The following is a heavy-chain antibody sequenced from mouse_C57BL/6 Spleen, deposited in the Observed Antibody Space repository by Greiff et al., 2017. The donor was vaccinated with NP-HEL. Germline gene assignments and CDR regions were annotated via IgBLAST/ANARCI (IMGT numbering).Heavy chain of an antibody. V-gene: IGHV1-42*01. CDR1: GYSFTGYY. CDR3: ARELRYQLDY. D-gene: IGHD1-1*01. J-gene: IGHJ2*01. Sequence: VQLKQSGPELVKPGASVKISCKASGYSFTGYYMNWVKQSPEKSLEWIGEINPSTGGTTYNQKFKAKATLTVDKSSSTAYMQLKSLTSEDSAVYYCARELRYQLDYWGQGTTLTVSS. CDR2: INPSTGGT.